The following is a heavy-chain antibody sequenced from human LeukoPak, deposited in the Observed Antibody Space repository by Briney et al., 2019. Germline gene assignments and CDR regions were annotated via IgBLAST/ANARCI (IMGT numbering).Heavy chain of an antibody. Sequence: SETLPLTCTVSGGSISSSGYYWGWIRQPPGKGLEWTASIYYSGSTYYNPSLKSRVTISVDTSKNQLSLKLSSLTAADTAVYYCARHEYSGSYYGLSWFDPWGQGTLVTVSS. V-gene: IGHV4-39*01. CDR3: ARHEYSGSYYGLSWFDP. J-gene: IGHJ5*02. D-gene: IGHD1-26*01. CDR2: IYYSGST. CDR1: GGSISSSGYY.